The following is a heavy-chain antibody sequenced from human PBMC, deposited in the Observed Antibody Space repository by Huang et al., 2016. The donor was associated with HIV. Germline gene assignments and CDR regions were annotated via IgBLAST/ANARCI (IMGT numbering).Heavy chain of an antibody. CDR3: ARGQGGYYYYYMDV. CDR2: INHSEST. V-gene: IGHV4-34*01. J-gene: IGHJ6*03. Sequence: QVQLQQWGAGLLRPSETLSLTCAVYGGSFSGYYGTWIRQPPGKGLEWIGEINHSESTKYNPSLKRRVTISLDTSRNQFSLTLTSVTAADTAVYYCARGQGGYYYYYMDVWGKGTTVTVSS. CDR1: GGSFSGYY.